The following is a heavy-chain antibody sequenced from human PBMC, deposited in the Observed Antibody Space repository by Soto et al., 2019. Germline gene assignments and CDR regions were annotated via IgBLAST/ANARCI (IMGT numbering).Heavy chain of an antibody. CDR2: INPSGGST. D-gene: IGHD4-17*01. J-gene: IGHJ3*02. CDR3: TRAPSYGAFDI. Sequence: EASVKVSCTASGYTFTIYYIHWVRQAPGQGLEWMGIINPSGGSTTYAQKFQGRVTMTRDTSTSTVYMELSSLRSEDTAVYYCTRAPSYGAFDIWGQGTMVTVSS. V-gene: IGHV1-46*03. CDR1: GYTFTIYY.